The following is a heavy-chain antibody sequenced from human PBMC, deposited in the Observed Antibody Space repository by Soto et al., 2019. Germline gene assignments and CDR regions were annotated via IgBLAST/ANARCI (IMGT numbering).Heavy chain of an antibody. Sequence: QVQLVQSGAEEKKPGASVKVSCKASGYTFTSYAMHWVRQAPGQRLEWMGWINAGNGNTKYSQKFQGRVTTTGDTSVSTANMEMSRLRSEDTAVYYCATGAKDLINFDWHVGLWGRCTLVTNCS. CDR3: ATGAKDLINFDWHVGL. CDR1: GYTFTSYA. V-gene: IGHV1-3*05. CDR2: INAGNGNT. J-gene: IGHJ2*01. D-gene: IGHD1-20*01.